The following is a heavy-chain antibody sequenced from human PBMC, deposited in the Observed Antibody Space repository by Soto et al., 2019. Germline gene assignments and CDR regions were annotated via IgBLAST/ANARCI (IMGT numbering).Heavy chain of an antibody. V-gene: IGHV4-39*01. D-gene: IGHD6-13*01. Sequence: PSETLSLTCTVSGGSISSSSYYWGWIRQPPGKGLEWIGSIYYSGSTYYNPSLKSRVTISVDTSKNQFSLKLSSVTAADTAVYYCARLHSSSWHSSQIDYWGQGTLVTVSS. CDR2: IYYSGST. CDR3: ARLHSSSWHSSQIDY. CDR1: GGSISSSSYY. J-gene: IGHJ4*02.